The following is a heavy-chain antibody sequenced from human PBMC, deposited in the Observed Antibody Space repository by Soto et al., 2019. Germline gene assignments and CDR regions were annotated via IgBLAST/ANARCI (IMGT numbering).Heavy chain of an antibody. J-gene: IGHJ4*02. CDR2: ISGSGIST. Sequence: EVQLLESGGGLVQSGGSLRLSFAASGFTFSSYAMSWVRQAPGKGLEWVSAISGSGISTYYAASVKGRFTISRDNSKNTLYLQMNSLRAEDTAVYYCAKEYEYSSGWERIDYWGQGTLVTVSS. CDR3: AKEYEYSSGWERIDY. CDR1: GFTFSSYA. D-gene: IGHD6-19*01. V-gene: IGHV3-23*01.